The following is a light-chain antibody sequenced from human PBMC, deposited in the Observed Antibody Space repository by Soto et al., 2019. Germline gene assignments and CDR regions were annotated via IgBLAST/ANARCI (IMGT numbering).Light chain of an antibody. CDR1: SRDVGGYNY. V-gene: IGLV2-14*01. J-gene: IGLJ2*01. CDR3: SSETSSSVV. Sequence: QSALTQPASVSGSPGQSITISCTGTSRDVGGYNYVSWYQQHPGKAPKLMIYEVSNRPSGVSNRFSGSTSGNTASLTISGRQAEDEAEYHCSSETSSSVVCGGGTKLTVL. CDR2: EVS.